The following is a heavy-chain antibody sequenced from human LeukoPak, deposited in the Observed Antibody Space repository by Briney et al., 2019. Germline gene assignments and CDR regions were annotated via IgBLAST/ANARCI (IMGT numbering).Heavy chain of an antibody. CDR2: IYSGGST. V-gene: IGHV3-53*01. J-gene: IGHJ4*02. Sequence: PSETLSLTCTVSGGSISSYYWSWVRQAPGKGLEWVSVIYSGGSTSYADSVKGRFTISRDNSKNTVFLQVNSLRAEDTALYYCARAPPDVDTTMAMDHWGRGTLVTVSS. D-gene: IGHD5-18*01. CDR3: ARAPPDVDTTMAMDH. CDR1: GGSISSYY.